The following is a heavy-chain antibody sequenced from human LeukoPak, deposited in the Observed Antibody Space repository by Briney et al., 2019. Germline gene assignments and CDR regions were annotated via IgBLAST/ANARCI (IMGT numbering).Heavy chain of an antibody. J-gene: IGHJ4*02. CDR2: ISSSSSYI. CDR1: GFTFSSYS. V-gene: IGHV3-21*01. D-gene: IGHD1-26*01. Sequence: GGSLRLSCAASGFTFSSYSMNWVRQAPGKGLEWVSSISSSSSYIYYADSVKGRFTISRDNAKNSLYLQMNSLRAEDTAVYYCARAAGATFDSDYRGQGTLVTVSS. CDR3: ARAAGATFDSDY.